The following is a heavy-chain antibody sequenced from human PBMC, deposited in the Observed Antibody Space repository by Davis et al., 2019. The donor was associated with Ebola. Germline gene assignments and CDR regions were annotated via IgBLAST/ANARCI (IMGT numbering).Heavy chain of an antibody. J-gene: IGHJ4*02. V-gene: IGHV3-23*01. D-gene: IGHD6-13*01. CDR3: ARDNSHSSSLGEYYFDY. CDR1: GFTFSTYA. Sequence: GESLKISCAASGFTFSTYAMGWVRQAPGKGLEWVSDISSGGGAPYYADSVKGRFTISRDNSKNTLYLQMNSLRAEDTAVYYCARDNSHSSSLGEYYFDYWGQGTLVTVSS. CDR2: ISSGGGAP.